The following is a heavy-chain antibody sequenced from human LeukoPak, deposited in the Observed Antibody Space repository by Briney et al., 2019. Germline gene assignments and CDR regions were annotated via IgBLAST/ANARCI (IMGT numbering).Heavy chain of an antibody. Sequence: SGKASCKASGYTFSGYYIHWVRQAPGQGLECMGWINPNTGGTNFAQNFQGRVTMTTVTSISTAYMELSRLRSDDTAVYYCARVVDILTGHDTALDYWGQGTLVTVSS. D-gene: IGHD3-9*01. CDR1: GYTFSGYY. V-gene: IGHV1-2*02. CDR3: ARVVDILTGHDTALDY. CDR2: INPNTGGT. J-gene: IGHJ4*02.